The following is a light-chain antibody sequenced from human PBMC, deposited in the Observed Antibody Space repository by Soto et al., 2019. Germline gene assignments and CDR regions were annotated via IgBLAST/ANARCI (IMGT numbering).Light chain of an antibody. CDR3: QQSYSTPPVT. Sequence: DIQMTQSPSSLSASVGDRVTITCRASQSISSYLNWYQQKPGKAPKLLIYAASSLQSGVPSRFSGSGSGTDFNLTISSLQPEDFATYYCQQSYSTPPVTFGPGPKVDIK. V-gene: IGKV1-39*01. J-gene: IGKJ3*01. CDR2: AAS. CDR1: QSISSY.